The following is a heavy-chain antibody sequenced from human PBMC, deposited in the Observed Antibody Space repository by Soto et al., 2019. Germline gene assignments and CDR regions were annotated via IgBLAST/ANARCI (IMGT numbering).Heavy chain of an antibody. V-gene: IGHV1-18*01. J-gene: IGHJ6*02. CDR2: ISPYNGRT. CDR3: VRCRTDSDSMDV. D-gene: IGHD2-21*02. CDR1: GYRFTSYG. Sequence: QVHLVQSGSDVEKPGASVKVSCKASGYRFTSYGIGWVRQVPGQGPEWMGWISPYNGRTNDAQSVKGRVVMTTDISSNTVYLERRSLRSDDSAIYYGVRCRTDSDSMDVWGQGTTVTVSS.